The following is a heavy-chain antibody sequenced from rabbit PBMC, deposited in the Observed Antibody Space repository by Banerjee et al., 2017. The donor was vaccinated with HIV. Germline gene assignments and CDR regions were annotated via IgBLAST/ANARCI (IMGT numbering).Heavy chain of an antibody. Sequence: QEQLKESGGGLVQPGGSLKLSCKASGFDFSSYGVSWVRQAPGKGLEWIGYIDPVFGSTWYASWAKGRFTISKTSSTTVTLQMTSLTAADTATYFCARGVGAYGVAYDSVLTLWGPGTLVTVS. CDR1: GFDFSSYG. J-gene: IGHJ6*01. CDR3: ARGVGAYGVAYDSVLTL. V-gene: IGHV1S39*01. D-gene: IGHD6-1*01. CDR2: IDPVFGST.